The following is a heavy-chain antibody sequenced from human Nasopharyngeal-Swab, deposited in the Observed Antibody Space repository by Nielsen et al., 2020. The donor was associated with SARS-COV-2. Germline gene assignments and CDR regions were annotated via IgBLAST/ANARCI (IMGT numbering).Heavy chain of an antibody. D-gene: IGHD3-10*01. J-gene: IGHJ1*01. Sequence: WVRQAPGQRLEWMGIINPSGGSTSYAQKFQGRVTMTRDTSTSTVYMELSSLRSEDTAVHYCASGYGSGRGKYFQHWGQGTLVTVSS. V-gene: IGHV1-46*01. CDR2: INPSGGST. CDR3: ASGYGSGRGKYFQH.